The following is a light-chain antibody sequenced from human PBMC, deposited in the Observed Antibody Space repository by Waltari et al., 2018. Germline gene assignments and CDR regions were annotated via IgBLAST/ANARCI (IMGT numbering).Light chain of an antibody. J-gene: IGLJ2*01. Sequence: QSALTQPASVSGSPGQSITIPCTGTRSDVVGYNYLPRYHHHPGKAPKLMIYDVSNRPSGVSNRFSGSKSGNTASLTISGLQAEDEADYYCSSYTSSSTLVVFGGGTKLTVL. CDR1: RSDVVGYNY. V-gene: IGLV2-14*03. CDR3: SSYTSSSTLVV. CDR2: DVS.